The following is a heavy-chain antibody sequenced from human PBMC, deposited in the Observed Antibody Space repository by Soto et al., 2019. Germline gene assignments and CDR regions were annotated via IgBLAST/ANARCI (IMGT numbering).Heavy chain of an antibody. D-gene: IGHD3-9*01. Sequence: GGSLRLSCAASGFTFSSYGMHWVRQAPGKGLEWVAVIWYDGSNKYYAGSVKGRFTISRDNSKNTLYLQMNSLRAADTAVYYCARGRVTYYDILTGYYPAQYNWFDPWGQGTLVTVSS. CDR3: ARGRVTYYDILTGYYPAQYNWFDP. V-gene: IGHV3-33*01. CDR2: IWYDGSNK. J-gene: IGHJ5*02. CDR1: GFTFSSYG.